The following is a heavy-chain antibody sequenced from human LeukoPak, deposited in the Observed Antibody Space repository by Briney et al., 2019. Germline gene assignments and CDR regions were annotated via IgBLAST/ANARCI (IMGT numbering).Heavy chain of an antibody. CDR1: GFTFSSYA. V-gene: IGHV3-23*01. D-gene: IGHD6-6*01. CDR3: AKGWFASSYAFDY. Sequence: GGSLRLSCAASGFTFSSYAMSWVRQAPGKGLEWVSAISCSGGSRYYADSVKGRFTISRDHSKNQLYLQMNSLRADDTAVYYCAKGWFASSYAFDYWAQGTLVTVSS. CDR2: ISCSGGSR. J-gene: IGHJ4*02.